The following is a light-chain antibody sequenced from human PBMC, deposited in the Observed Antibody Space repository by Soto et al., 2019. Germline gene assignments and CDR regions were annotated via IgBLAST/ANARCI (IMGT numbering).Light chain of an antibody. J-gene: IGLJ2*01. CDR2: DTN. CDR3: LLSYRGVGV. V-gene: IGLV7-46*01. Sequence: QAVVTQEPSLTVSPGGTVTLTCGSNTGAVTTGHYPYWFQQKPGQAPRTLIYDTNNKHSWTPARSSGSLLGGKAALTLSGAQPEDEADYYCLLSYRGVGVFGGGTKVTVL. CDR1: TGAVTTGHY.